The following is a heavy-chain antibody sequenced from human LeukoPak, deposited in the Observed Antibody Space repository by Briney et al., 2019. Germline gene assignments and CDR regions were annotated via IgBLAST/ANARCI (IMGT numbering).Heavy chain of an antibody. CDR1: GFTFSTYV. CDR3: ARDPYGDYVFDY. CDR2: ISGSGGTT. V-gene: IGHV3-23*01. J-gene: IGHJ4*02. Sequence: GGSLRLSCEASGFTFSTYVMSWVRQAPGKGLECVSSISGSGGTTYYADSVKGRFTISRDNSKNTVYLQMSSLTVEDTAIYYCARDPYGDYVFDYWGQGTLVTVSS. D-gene: IGHD4-17*01.